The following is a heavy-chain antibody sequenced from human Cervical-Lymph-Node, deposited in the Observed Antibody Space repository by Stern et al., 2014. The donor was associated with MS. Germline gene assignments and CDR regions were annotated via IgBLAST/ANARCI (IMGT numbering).Heavy chain of an antibody. J-gene: IGHJ2*01. Sequence: VQLVESGAEMKKPGESLKISCKGSGYSFSSYWIGWVRQMPGKGLEWMGIIYPGDSDPRYSPSFQGQVTISADKSIRTAYLQWSSLKASDTAMYYCARFTTGSYYYFDLWGRGTLVTVSS. D-gene: IGHD3-22*01. CDR1: GYSFSSYW. CDR2: IYPGDSDP. V-gene: IGHV5-51*01. CDR3: ARFTTGSYYYFDL.